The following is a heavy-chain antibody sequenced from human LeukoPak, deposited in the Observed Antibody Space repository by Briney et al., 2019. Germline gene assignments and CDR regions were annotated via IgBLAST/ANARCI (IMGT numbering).Heavy chain of an antibody. CDR1: GYTFTGYY. CDR3: ARGPSYYYGSGSGDY. J-gene: IGHJ4*02. V-gene: IGHV1-2*02. D-gene: IGHD3-10*01. CDR2: INPNSGGT. Sequence: ASVKVSCKASGYTFTGYYMHWVRQAPGQELEWMGWINPNSGGTNYAQKFQGRVTMTRDTSISTAYMELSRLRSDDTAVYYCARGPSYYYGSGSGDYWGQGTLVTVSS.